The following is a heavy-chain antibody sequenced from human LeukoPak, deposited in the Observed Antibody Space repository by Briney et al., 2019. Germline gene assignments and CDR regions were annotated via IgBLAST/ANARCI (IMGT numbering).Heavy chain of an antibody. CDR3: ATGLSGSYLAVFDY. V-gene: IGHV1-69*04. D-gene: IGHD1-26*01. Sequence: SVKVSCKASGGTFSSYAISWVRQAPGQGLEWMGRIIPILGIANYAQKFQGRVTITADKSTSTAYMELSSLRSEDTAVYYCATGLSGSYLAVFDYWGQGTLVTVSS. CDR2: IIPILGIA. CDR1: GGTFSSYA. J-gene: IGHJ4*02.